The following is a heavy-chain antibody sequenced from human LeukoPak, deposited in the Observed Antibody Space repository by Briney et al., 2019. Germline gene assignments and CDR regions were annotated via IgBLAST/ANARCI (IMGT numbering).Heavy chain of an antibody. CDR2: IIPIFGTA. CDR3: ARGPRITLVRGGQWYHYMDV. V-gene: IGHV1-69*05. Sequence: SVKVSCKASGGTFSSYAISWVRQAPGQGLEWMGGIIPIFGTANYAQKFQGRVTMTRDTSTSTVYMELSSLRSEDTAVYYCARGPRITLVRGGQWYHYMDVWGKGTTVTISS. CDR1: GGTFSSYA. J-gene: IGHJ6*03. D-gene: IGHD3-10*01.